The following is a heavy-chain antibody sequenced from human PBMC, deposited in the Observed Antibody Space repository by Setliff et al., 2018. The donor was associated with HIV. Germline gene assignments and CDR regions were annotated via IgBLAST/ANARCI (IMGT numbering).Heavy chain of an antibody. CDR1: GYTFGSYW. CDR2: IQQHGSEI. J-gene: IGHJ4*02. V-gene: IGHV3-7*05. Sequence: GGSLRLSCAASGYTFGSYWMAWVRQCPGKGLEWVANIQQHGSEIHYVASVEGRFTISRDNAKNSLYLQINSLRAEDTAAYYCARHPYGVFDYWGQGTLVTVSS. D-gene: IGHD3-3*01. CDR3: ARHPYGVFDY.